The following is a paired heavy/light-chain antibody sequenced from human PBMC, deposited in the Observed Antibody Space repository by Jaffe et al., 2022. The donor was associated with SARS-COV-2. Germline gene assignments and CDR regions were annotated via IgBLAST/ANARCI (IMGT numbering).Heavy chain of an antibody. J-gene: IGHJ4*02. D-gene: IGHD1-26*01. CDR1: GFIFNNYA. CDR3: AKSLWEGATKRGLLAS. Sequence: EVQLLESGGGLVQPGGSLRLSCSPSGFIFNNYAMSWVRQAPGKGLEWVSDVSTGGDSTFYAGSVKGRFTISRDNSKNTLYLQMNSLRADDTAVYYCAKSLWEGATKRGLLASWGQGTLVIVSS. CDR2: VSTGGDST. V-gene: IGHV3-23*01.
Light chain of an antibody. CDR2: DAS. CDR1: QSVSNN. CDR3: QHYFIWPPT. J-gene: IGKJ4*01. V-gene: IGKV3-15*01. Sequence: ETVMTQSPATLSVSPGERATLSCRASQSVSNNVAWYQQKPGQAPRLLISDASTRATGIPARFSGSGSGTDFTLTISGLQSEDFAVYYCQHYFIWPPTFGGGTKVEIK.